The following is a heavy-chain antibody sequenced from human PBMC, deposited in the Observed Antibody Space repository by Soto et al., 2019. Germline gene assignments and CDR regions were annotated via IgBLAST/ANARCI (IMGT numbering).Heavy chain of an antibody. Sequence: QVQLVQSGAEVKKPGASVKVSCKASGYTFTGYYMHWVRQAPGQGLEWMGWINPNSGGTNYAQKFQGWVTMTRDTYISTAYMELSRLRSDDTAVYYCARVRDYYDSSGYYSDDAFDIWGQGTMVTVSS. CDR2: INPNSGGT. J-gene: IGHJ3*02. V-gene: IGHV1-2*04. D-gene: IGHD3-22*01. CDR1: GYTFTGYY. CDR3: ARVRDYYDSSGYYSDDAFDI.